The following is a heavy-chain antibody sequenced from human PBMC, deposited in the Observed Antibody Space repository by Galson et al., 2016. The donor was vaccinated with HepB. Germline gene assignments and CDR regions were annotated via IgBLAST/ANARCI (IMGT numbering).Heavy chain of an antibody. Sequence: TLSLTCTVSGGSISTGGFYWSWIRQHPGKGLEWIGYIYYSVATHYNPSLESRVTISIDTSENQLSLNLRYLTAADTAVYYCARSRGVGYCSGGNCFEPLDHWGQGTLVTVSS. CDR1: GGSISTGGFY. CDR3: ARSRGVGYCSGGNCFEPLDH. J-gene: IGHJ4*02. D-gene: IGHD2-15*01. V-gene: IGHV4-31*03. CDR2: IYYSVAT.